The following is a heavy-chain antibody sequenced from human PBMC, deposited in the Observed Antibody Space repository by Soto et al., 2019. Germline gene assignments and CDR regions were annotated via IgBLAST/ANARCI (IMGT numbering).Heavy chain of an antibody. J-gene: IGHJ3*02. V-gene: IGHV3-33*01. D-gene: IGHD3-16*01. CDR2: IWYDGSNK. CDR3: ARVWGRVCAFDI. Sequence: QVQLVESGGGVVQPGRSLRLSCAASGFTFSSYGMHWVRQAPGKGLEWVAVIWYDGSNKYYADSVKGRFTISRDNSKNTLYLQMNSLRAEDTAVYYCARVWGRVCAFDIWGQGTMVTVSS. CDR1: GFTFSSYG.